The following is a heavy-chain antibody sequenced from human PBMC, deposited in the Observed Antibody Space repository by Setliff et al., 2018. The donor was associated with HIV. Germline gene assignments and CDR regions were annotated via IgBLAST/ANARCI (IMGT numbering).Heavy chain of an antibody. J-gene: IGHJ4*02. CDR3: AATYCRGGGRDCPQMYDY. CDR1: GGSFSGNY. CDR2: INNRVTT. Sequence: SETLSLTCAIYGGSFSGNYWSWICQPPGKGLEWIGEINNRVTTNHNPFLTSRVTISVDTSKKQFSLKLNSVTAADSAIYYCAATYCRGGGRDCPQMYDYWGQGSLVTVSS. V-gene: IGHV4-34*01. D-gene: IGHD2-15*01.